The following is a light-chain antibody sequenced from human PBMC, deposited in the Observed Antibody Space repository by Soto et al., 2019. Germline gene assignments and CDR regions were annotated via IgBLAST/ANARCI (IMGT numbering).Light chain of an antibody. CDR2: GIY. V-gene: IGKV1-6*01. Sequence: AIQMTQSPSSLSASVGDTVTFTCRASQAIRNDLGWFQQRPGKPPKLLIYGIYILQTGVPSRFSGSGSGTDFTLTISGLQPDDFAPYYCLHAALFPYSFGQGTRLEI. J-gene: IGKJ2*03. CDR1: QAIRND. CDR3: LHAALFPYS.